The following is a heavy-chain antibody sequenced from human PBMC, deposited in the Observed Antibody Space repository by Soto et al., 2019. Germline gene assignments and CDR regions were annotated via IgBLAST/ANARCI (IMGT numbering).Heavy chain of an antibody. D-gene: IGHD2-8*01. V-gene: IGHV3-23*01. J-gene: IGHJ6*02. CDR1: GFTFSTYA. Sequence: GGSPRLSSAASGFTFSTYAMSWVRQAPGKGLEWVSTITTSGGNTYYADSVQGRFTISRDNSKNTLYLQMNSLRAEDTAVYYCAGRYCTNGLCYTNHHYHHSVSAQRTTVPVSS. CDR3: AGRYCTNGLCYTNHHYHHSV. CDR2: ITTSGGNT.